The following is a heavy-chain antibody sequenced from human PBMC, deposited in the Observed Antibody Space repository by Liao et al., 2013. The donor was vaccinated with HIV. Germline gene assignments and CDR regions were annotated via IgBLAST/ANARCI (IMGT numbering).Heavy chain of an antibody. CDR3: ATYYYYMDV. CDR2: IYYSGST. Sequence: QVQLQESGPGLVKPSETLSLNCSVSGGSISTYYWNWVRRPPGKGLEWIGYIYYSGSTNYNPSLKSRVIMSVDTSKKQFSLKLSSVTAADTAVYYCATYYYYMDVWGKGTTVTVSS. CDR1: GGSISTYY. J-gene: IGHJ6*03. V-gene: IGHV4-59*12.